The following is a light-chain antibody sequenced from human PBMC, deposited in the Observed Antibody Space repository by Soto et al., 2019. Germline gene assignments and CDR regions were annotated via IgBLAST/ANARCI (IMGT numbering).Light chain of an antibody. V-gene: IGKV3-15*01. CDR1: QSVSSS. J-gene: IGKJ4*01. Sequence: EIVMTQSPVTLSVSPGERASLSCRASQSVSSSLAWYQQKPGQSPRLLIYGASTRATGVPARFSGSGSGTEFTLTISSLQSEDLAVYYCQRCYDWRLTFGGGTKVE. CDR2: GAS. CDR3: QRCYDWRLT.